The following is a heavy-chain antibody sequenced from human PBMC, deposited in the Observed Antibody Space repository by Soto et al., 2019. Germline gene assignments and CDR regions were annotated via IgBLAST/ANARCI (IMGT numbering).Heavy chain of an antibody. CDR1: GGTFSSYA. CDR3: ATIQSIYGSGGNWFDT. CDR2: IIPIFGTA. J-gene: IGHJ5*02. D-gene: IGHD3-10*01. V-gene: IGHV1-69*06. Sequence: GASVKVSCKASGGTFSSYAISWVRQAPGQGLEWMGGIIPIFGTANYAQKFQGRVTITADKSTSTAYMELSSLRSEDTAVYYCATIQSIYGSGGNWFDTWGQGTLVTVSS.